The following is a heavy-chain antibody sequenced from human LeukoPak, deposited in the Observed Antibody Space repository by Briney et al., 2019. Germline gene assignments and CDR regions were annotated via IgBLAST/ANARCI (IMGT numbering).Heavy chain of an antibody. V-gene: IGHV4-59*01. CDR3: ARVKATVTSFDI. CDR2: IYYTGTP. Sequence: SETLSLTCTVSGGSISSYYGSWIRQSPGKGLEWIANIYYTGTPYYNPSLQSRVTISVDMSKNQFSLKLSTVTAADTAVYYCARVKATVTSFDIWGQGTMVTVPS. J-gene: IGHJ3*02. D-gene: IGHD2/OR15-2a*01. CDR1: GGSISSYY.